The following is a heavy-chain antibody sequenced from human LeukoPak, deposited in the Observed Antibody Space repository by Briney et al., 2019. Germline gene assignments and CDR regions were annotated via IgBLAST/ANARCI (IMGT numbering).Heavy chain of an antibody. D-gene: IGHD1-14*01. Sequence: KPGGSLRLSCAASGFTFSSYSMNWVCQAPGKGLEWVSSISSSSSYIYYADSVKGRFTISRDSAKNSLYLQMNSLRAEDTAVYYCARVGPPPINIFDYWGQGTLVTVSS. CDR2: ISSSSSYI. CDR1: GFTFSSYS. J-gene: IGHJ4*02. V-gene: IGHV3-21*01. CDR3: ARVGPPPINIFDY.